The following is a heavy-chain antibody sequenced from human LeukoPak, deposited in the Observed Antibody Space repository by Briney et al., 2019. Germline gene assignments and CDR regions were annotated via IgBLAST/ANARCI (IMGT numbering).Heavy chain of an antibody. Sequence: ASVKVSCTVSGYTLTELSMHWVRQAPGQGLEWMGGIIPIFGTANYAQKFQGRVTITADESTSTTYMELSSLRSEDTAVYYCARVYYDILTGYYFYYYYGMDVWGQGTTVTVSS. D-gene: IGHD3-9*01. CDR2: IIPIFGTA. V-gene: IGHV1-69*13. CDR1: GYTLTELS. J-gene: IGHJ6*02. CDR3: ARVYYDILTGYYFYYYYGMDV.